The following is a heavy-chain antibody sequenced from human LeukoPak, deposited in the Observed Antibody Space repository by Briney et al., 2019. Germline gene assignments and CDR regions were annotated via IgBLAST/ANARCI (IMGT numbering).Heavy chain of an antibody. V-gene: IGHV4-31*03. Sequence: PSETLSLTCTVSGGSISSGGYYWSWIRQHPGKGLEWIGYIYYSGSTYYNPSLKSRATISVDTSKNQFSLKLSSVTAADTAVYYCARNYYGSSGYADAFDIWGQGTMVTVSS. CDR2: IYYSGST. J-gene: IGHJ3*02. CDR3: ARNYYGSSGYADAFDI. CDR1: GGSISSGGYY. D-gene: IGHD3-22*01.